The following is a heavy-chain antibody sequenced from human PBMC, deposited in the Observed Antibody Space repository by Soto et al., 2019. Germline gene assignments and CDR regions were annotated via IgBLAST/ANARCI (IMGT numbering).Heavy chain of an antibody. CDR3: ARRAFSSSRSFDI. CDR1: GFAFSSHP. D-gene: IGHD6-6*01. Sequence: PGGSLRLSCAVSGFAFSSHPMIWVRQAPERGLEWVSGISDSGGLTYNADSVKGRFTTARDNSKNTLYLQMNSRRAEDTALYYCARRAFSSSRSFDIWGQGTVVT. J-gene: IGHJ3*02. V-gene: IGHV3-23*01. CDR2: ISDSGGLT.